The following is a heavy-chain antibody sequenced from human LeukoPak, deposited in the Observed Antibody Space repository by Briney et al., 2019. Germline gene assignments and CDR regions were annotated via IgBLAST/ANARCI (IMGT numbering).Heavy chain of an antibody. D-gene: IGHD6-6*01. V-gene: IGHV1-18*01. Sequence: ASVKVSCKASGYTFTSYGISWVRQAPGQGLEWMGWISAYNGNTNYAQKLQGRVTMTTDTSTSTAYMELRSLRSDDTAVYYCARVWERGGIAARRRSLRWFDYWGQGTLVTVSS. CDR2: ISAYNGNT. CDR3: ARVWERGGIAARRRSLRWFDY. CDR1: GYTFTSYG. J-gene: IGHJ4*02.